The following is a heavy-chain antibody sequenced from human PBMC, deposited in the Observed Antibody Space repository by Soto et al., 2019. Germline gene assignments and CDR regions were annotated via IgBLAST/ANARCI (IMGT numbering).Heavy chain of an antibody. Sequence: SETLSLTCAVSGYSIRRGYNWGWIRQPPGKGLEWIASIFHSGTTFYNPSLRSRVTISVDTSRNEFSLNLSSVTAADTAVYFCTRGGARWLPSSWGQGTLVTVSS. J-gene: IGHJ5*02. V-gene: IGHV4-38-2*01. D-gene: IGHD5-12*01. CDR2: IFHSGTT. CDR1: GYSIRRGYN. CDR3: TRGGARWLPSS.